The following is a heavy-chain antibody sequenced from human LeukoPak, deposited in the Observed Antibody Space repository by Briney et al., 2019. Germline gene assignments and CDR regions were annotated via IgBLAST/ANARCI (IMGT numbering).Heavy chain of an antibody. Sequence: PGGSLRLSCAASGFTFSSYGMHWVRQAPGKGLEWVAVIRYDGSNENYADSVEGRFTISRDNSKNTLYLQMNSLRAEDTAVYYCARDIANYYDTSGYYYWGQGTLITVSS. CDR1: GFTFSSYG. J-gene: IGHJ4*02. CDR3: ARDIANYYDTSGYYY. CDR2: IRYDGSNE. D-gene: IGHD3-22*01. V-gene: IGHV3-33*01.